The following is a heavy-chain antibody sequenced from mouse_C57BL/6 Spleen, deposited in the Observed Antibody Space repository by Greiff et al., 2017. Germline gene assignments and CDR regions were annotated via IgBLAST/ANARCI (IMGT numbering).Heavy chain of an antibody. CDR1: GFTFSDYG. V-gene: IGHV5-17*01. CDR2: ISSGRSTI. CDR3: ARDGSSGRGFAY. D-gene: IGHD1-1*01. Sequence: EVQGVESGGGLVKPGGSLKLSCAASGFTFSDYGMHWVRQAPEKGLEWVAYISSGRSTIYYADTVKGRFTISRDNAKNTLFLQMTSLRSEDTAMYYCARDGSSGRGFAYWGQGTLVTVSA. J-gene: IGHJ3*01.